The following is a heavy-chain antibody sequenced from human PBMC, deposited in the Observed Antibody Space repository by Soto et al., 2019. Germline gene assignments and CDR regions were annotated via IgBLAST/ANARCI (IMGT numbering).Heavy chain of an antibody. CDR3: ARTKWNYDFWSGYYPDYYYGMDV. J-gene: IGHJ6*02. Sequence: QVTLKESGPVLVKPTETLTLTCTVSGFSLSNARMGVSWIRQPPGKALEWLAHIFSNDEKSYSTSLKSRLTISKDTSKSQVVLTMTNMDPVDTATYYCARTKWNYDFWSGYYPDYYYGMDVWGQGTTVTVSS. V-gene: IGHV2-26*01. CDR1: GFSLSNARMG. D-gene: IGHD3-3*01. CDR2: IFSNDEK.